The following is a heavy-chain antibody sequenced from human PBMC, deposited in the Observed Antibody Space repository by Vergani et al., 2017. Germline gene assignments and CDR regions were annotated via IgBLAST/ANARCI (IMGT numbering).Heavy chain of an antibody. J-gene: IGHJ1*01. CDR3: ARRSSSWHTAEYFQH. D-gene: IGHD6-13*01. CDR2: IYYSGST. CDR1: GGSISSYY. Sequence: QVQLQESGPGLVKPSETLSLTCSVSGGSISSYYCSWIRQPPGKGLEWIGYIYYSGSTSYNPSLKSRVTISVDTSKNQFSLKLSSVTAADTAVYYCARRSSSWHTAEYFQHWGQGTLVTVSS. V-gene: IGHV4-59*01.